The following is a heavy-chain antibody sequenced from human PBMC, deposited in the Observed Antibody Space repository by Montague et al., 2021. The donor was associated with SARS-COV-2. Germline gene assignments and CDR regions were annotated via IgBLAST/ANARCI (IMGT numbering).Heavy chain of an antibody. D-gene: IGHD3-10*01. J-gene: IGHJ6*02. CDR3: ARWAALIYYYGLDV. Sequence: SETLSLTCTVSGGSVNSGNYYWSWIRQPPGKGLEWIGYIYYSGSSYYNPSLKSRVTISVDTSKNQFSLKLRSVTAADTAMYFCARWAALIYYYGLDVWGRGTTVTVSS. V-gene: IGHV4-61*01. CDR2: IYYSGSS. CDR1: GGSVNSGNYY.